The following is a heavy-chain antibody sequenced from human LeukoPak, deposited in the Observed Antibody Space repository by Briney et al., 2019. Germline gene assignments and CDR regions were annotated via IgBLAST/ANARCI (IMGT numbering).Heavy chain of an antibody. Sequence: GASVKVSCKASGYTFTGYYMHCVRQAPGQGLEWMAWINPNSGGTNYAQKFQGRVTMTRDTSISTAYMNLSRLRSDDTAVYYCSRAFYSDYYYYGMDVWGQGTTVTVSS. D-gene: IGHD4-11*01. CDR1: GYTFTGYY. CDR3: SRAFYSDYYYYGMDV. V-gene: IGHV1-2*02. CDR2: INPNSGGT. J-gene: IGHJ6*02.